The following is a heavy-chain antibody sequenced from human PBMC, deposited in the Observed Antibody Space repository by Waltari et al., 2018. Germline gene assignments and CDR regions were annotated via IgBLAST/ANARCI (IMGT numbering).Heavy chain of an antibody. CDR1: GYTFNAYA. CDR2: ISAYNGDT. Sequence: KQPGASVKVSCKASGYTFNAYALSWVRQAPGQGLEWMGWISAYNGDTNYAQKFQGRVTMTTDTSTNTAYMELKNLRSDDTAVYYCAREYNYFDFWGQGSLVTVSS. CDR3: AREYNYFDF. J-gene: IGHJ4*02. V-gene: IGHV1-18*01. D-gene: IGHD1-20*01.